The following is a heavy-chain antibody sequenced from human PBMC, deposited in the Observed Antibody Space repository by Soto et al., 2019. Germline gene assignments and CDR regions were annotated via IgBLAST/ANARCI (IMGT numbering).Heavy chain of an antibody. Sequence: ASVKVSCKASGGTFSSYAISWVRQAPGQGLEWMGAIIPIFGTANYAQKFQGRVTITADESTSTAYMELSSLRSEDTAVYYCARSNGDYYDSSGYGSHFDYWGQGTLVTVSS. D-gene: IGHD3-22*01. J-gene: IGHJ4*02. CDR2: IIPIFGTA. CDR3: ARSNGDYYDSSGYGSHFDY. CDR1: GGTFSSYA. V-gene: IGHV1-69*13.